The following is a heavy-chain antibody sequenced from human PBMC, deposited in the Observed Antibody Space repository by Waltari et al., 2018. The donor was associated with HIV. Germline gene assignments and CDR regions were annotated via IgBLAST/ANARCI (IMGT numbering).Heavy chain of an antibody. J-gene: IGHJ6*02. CDR2: FVVASEYR. D-gene: IGHD3-16*02. Sequence: QMLLMQSRPPVNKPGTSVTVSCQASGFVFSSCAIHWLRPGRVHRLEWMAFFVVASEYRNVAQGLRGRVSLSVDKSTETINLELSSLRSDDTAVYFCVADVKLRYSGENIPYPFFFGFDIWGQGTTV. CDR3: VADVKLRYSGENIPYPFFFGFDI. CDR1: GFVFSSCA. V-gene: IGHV1-58*02.